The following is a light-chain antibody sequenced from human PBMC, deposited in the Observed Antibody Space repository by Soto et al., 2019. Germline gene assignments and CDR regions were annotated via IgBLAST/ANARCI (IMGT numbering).Light chain of an antibody. CDR1: QSVSSSY. V-gene: IGKV3-20*01. J-gene: IGKJ1*01. CDR2: GAS. Sequence: EIVLTQSPGTLSLSPGERATLSCRASQSVSSSYLAWYQQKPGQAPRLLIYGASSRATGIPVRFSGSGSGTDFTLTISRLEPDDFAVYYCQQYGSSPPGTFGQGTKVEIK. CDR3: QQYGSSPPGT.